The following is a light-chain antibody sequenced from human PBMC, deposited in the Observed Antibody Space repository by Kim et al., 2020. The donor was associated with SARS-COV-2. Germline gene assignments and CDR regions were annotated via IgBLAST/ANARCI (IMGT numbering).Light chain of an antibody. J-gene: IGLJ1*01. CDR3: QAWDSSTYYV. V-gene: IGLV3-1*01. CDR2: HDS. Sequence: SYELTQPPSVSVSPGQTASITCSGDNLGDECACWYQQKPRQSPVLVIYHDSNRPPGIPVRFSGSNSGNTATLPLSGTQAMAEADYYCQAWDSSTYYVLG. CDR1: NLGDEC.